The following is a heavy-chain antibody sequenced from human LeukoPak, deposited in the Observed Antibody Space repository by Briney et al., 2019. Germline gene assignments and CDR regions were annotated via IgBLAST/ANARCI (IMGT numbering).Heavy chain of an antibody. CDR1: GYTFITYW. CDR3: ARTLSGSYPFDYWGYPFDY. Sequence: GESLKLSFKTSGYTFITYWIGWVRQMPGKGLEYMGIINPGDSDTRYSPSFQGQVTFSVDKSTTTAYVQWSSLKASDSATYYCARTLSGSYPFDYWGYPFDYWGQGTLVTVSS. V-gene: IGHV5-51*01. J-gene: IGHJ4*02. CDR2: INPGDSDT. D-gene: IGHD1-26*01.